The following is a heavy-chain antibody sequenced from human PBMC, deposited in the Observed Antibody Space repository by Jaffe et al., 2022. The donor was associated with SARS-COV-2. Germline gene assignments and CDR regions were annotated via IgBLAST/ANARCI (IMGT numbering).Heavy chain of an antibody. Sequence: EVQLLESGGGLVQPGGSLRLSCAASGFTFSSYAMSWVRQAPGKGLEWVSAISGSGGSTYYADSVKGRFTISRDNSKNTLYLQMNSLRAEDTAVYYCANLLTTQLYYYGSGSRSGYYGMDVWGQGTTVTVSS. CDR2: ISGSGGST. D-gene: IGHD3-10*01. CDR3: ANLLTTQLYYYGSGSRSGYYGMDV. J-gene: IGHJ6*02. CDR1: GFTFSSYA. V-gene: IGHV3-23*01.